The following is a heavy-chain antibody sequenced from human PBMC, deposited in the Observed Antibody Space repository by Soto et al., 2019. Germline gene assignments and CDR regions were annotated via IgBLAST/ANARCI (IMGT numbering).Heavy chain of an antibody. CDR3: ARAGFSYGHLLF. Sequence: SETLSLPCPVSGGPIKTGDYYWNWIRQPPGKGLEWIGYVFYSGATNYTPSLKSRAAISMDTSKNQFSLSLTSVTAADTAVYYCARAGFSYGHLLFWGQGIRVTVSS. V-gene: IGHV4-30-4*01. D-gene: IGHD3-10*01. CDR2: VFYSGAT. J-gene: IGHJ4*02. CDR1: GGPIKTGDYY.